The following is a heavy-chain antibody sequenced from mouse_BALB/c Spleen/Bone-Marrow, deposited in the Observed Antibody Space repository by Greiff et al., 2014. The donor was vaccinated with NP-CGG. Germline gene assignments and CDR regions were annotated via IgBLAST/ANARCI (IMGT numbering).Heavy chain of an antibody. Sequence: VMLVESGPGLVQPSQSLSITCTVSGFSLTSYGVHWVRQSPGKGLEWLGVIWSGGNTDYNAAFISRLSISKDNSKSQVFFKMNSLQANDTAIYYCARNLGDGYSFAYWGQGTLVTVSA. J-gene: IGHJ3*01. D-gene: IGHD2-3*01. CDR2: IWSGGNT. CDR3: ARNLGDGYSFAY. V-gene: IGHV2-2*02. CDR1: GFSLTSYG.